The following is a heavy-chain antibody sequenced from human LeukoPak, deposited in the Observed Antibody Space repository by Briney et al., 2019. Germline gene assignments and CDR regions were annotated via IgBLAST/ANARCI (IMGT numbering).Heavy chain of an antibody. CDR1: GGSISSSSYY. CDR2: MYYSGST. CDR3: ASAPYYYDSSGYLSYYFDY. V-gene: IGHV4-39*01. J-gene: IGHJ4*02. D-gene: IGHD3-22*01. Sequence: PSETLSLTCTVSGGSISSSSYYWGWIRQPPGKGLEWIGSMYYSGSTYYNPSLKSRVTISVDTSKNQFSLKLSSVTAADTAVYYCASAPYYYDSSGYLSYYFDYWGQGTLVTVSS.